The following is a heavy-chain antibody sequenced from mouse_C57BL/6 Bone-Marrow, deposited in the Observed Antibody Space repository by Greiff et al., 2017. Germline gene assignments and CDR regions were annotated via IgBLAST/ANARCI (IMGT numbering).Heavy chain of an antibody. D-gene: IGHD1-2*01. V-gene: IGHV1-78*01. CDR2: IYPRDGST. CDR1: GYTFTDHT. CDR3: ARWTTAAPADWYFDV. Sequence: VQLQQSDAELVKPGASVKISCKVSGYTFTDHTIHWMKQRPEQGLEWIGYIYPRDGSTKYNEKFKGKATLTADKSSSTAYMQHNSLTSEDSAVYFCARWTTAAPADWYFDVWGTGTMVTVSS. J-gene: IGHJ1*03.